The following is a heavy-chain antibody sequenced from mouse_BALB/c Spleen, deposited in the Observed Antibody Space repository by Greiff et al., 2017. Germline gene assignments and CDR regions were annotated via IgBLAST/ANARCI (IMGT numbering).Heavy chain of an antibody. CDR2: ILPGSGST. J-gene: IGHJ2*01. Sequence: VQLQQSGAELMKPGASVKISCKATGYTFSSYWIEWVKQRPGHGLEWIGEILPGSGSTNYNEKFKGKATFTADTSSNTAYMQLSSLTSEDSAVYYCARYGITTVVAPFDYWGQGTTRTVSS. V-gene: IGHV1-9*01. D-gene: IGHD1-1*01. CDR1: GYTFSSYW. CDR3: ARYGITTVVAPFDY.